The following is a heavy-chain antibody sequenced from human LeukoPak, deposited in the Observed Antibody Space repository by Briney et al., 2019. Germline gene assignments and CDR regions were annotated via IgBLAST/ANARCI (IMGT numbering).Heavy chain of an antibody. J-gene: IGHJ4*02. CDR1: ARFINRYL. CDR3: TAGRRGCCTDYFDN. Sequence: SETLSLTCTVSARFINRYLRSWIRQPPRKGLEWIGYTYNSGSTNYNPSLKSRVTISVDTSKNQFSLKLSPVTAAHTPLCYGTAGRRGCCTDYFDNWGQGTLVTVSS. CDR2: TYNSGST. D-gene: IGHD4/OR15-4a*01. V-gene: IGHV4-59*01.